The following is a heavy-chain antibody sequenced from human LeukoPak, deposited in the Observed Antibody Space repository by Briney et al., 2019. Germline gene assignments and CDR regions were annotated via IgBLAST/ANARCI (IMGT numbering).Heavy chain of an antibody. J-gene: IGHJ4*02. CDR3: ARDAVTVTTFGY. CDR1: GGAFSSYA. V-gene: IGHV1-69*05. CDR2: IIPIFGTA. Sequence: SVKVSCKASGGAFSSYAISWVRQAPGQGLEWMGGIIPIFGTANYAQKFQGRVTITTDESTSTAYMELSSLRSEDTAVYYCARDAVTVTTFGYWGQGTLFTVSS. D-gene: IGHD4-17*01.